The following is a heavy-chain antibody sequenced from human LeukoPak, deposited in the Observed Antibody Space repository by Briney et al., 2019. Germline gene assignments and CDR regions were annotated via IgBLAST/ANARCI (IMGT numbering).Heavy chain of an antibody. CDR2: ISYDGSNK. Sequence: PGRSLRLSCAASGFTFSSYGMHWVRQAPGKGLEWVAVISYDGSNKYYADSVKGRFTISRDNSKNTLYLQMNSLRAEDTAVYYCARGRLVATITGYYYYYMDVWGKGTTVTVSS. D-gene: IGHD5-12*01. CDR3: ARGRLVATITGYYYYYMDV. CDR1: GFTFSSYG. V-gene: IGHV3-30*03. J-gene: IGHJ6*03.